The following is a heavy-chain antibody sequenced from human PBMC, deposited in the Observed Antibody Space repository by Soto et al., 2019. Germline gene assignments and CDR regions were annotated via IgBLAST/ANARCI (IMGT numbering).Heavy chain of an antibody. CDR3: AKWIWSGYTFDY. CDR2: ISYDGSNK. V-gene: IGHV3-30*18. Sequence: PVGSLRLSCAASGFTFSSYGMHWVRQAPGKGLEWVAVISYDGSNKYYADSVKGRFTISRDNSKNTLYLQMNSLRAEDTAVYYCAKWIWSGYTFDYWGQGTLVTVSS. CDR1: GFTFSSYG. D-gene: IGHD3-3*01. J-gene: IGHJ4*02.